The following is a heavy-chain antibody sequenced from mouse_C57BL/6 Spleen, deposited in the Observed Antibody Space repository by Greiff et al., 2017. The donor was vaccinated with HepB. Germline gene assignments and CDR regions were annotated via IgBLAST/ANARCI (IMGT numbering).Heavy chain of an antibody. V-gene: IGHV1-82*01. CDR3: ARSEGNYLHWYFDV. Sequence: QVQLQQSGPELVKPGASVKISCKASGYAFSSSWMNWVKQRPGKGLEWIGRIYPGDGDTNYNGKFKGKATLTADKSSSTAYMQLSSLTSEDSAVYFCARSEGNYLHWYFDVWGTGTTVTVSS. D-gene: IGHD2-1*01. J-gene: IGHJ1*03. CDR2: IYPGDGDT. CDR1: GYAFSSSW.